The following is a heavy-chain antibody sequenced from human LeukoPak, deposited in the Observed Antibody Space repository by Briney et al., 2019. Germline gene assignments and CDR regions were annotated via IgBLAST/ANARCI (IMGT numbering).Heavy chain of an antibody. CDR1: GYSISSGYY. CDR2: INHSGST. J-gene: IGHJ4*02. Sequence: SETLSLTCTVSGYSISSGYYWSWIRQPPGKGLEWIGEINHSGSTNYNPSLKSRVTISVDTSKNQFSLKLSSVTAADTAVYYCASLRYFDWSFDYWGQGTLVTVSS. CDR3: ASLRYFDWSFDY. V-gene: IGHV4-38-2*02. D-gene: IGHD3-9*01.